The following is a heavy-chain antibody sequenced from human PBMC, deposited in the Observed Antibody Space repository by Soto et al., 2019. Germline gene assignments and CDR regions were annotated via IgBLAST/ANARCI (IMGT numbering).Heavy chain of an antibody. J-gene: IGHJ4*02. CDR1: VFSISRAYY. V-gene: IGHV4-38-2*02. Sequence: PSETLSLTCTVSVFSISRAYYWGFIRQAPGKGLEWIGSIYHTANTYYNPSLRSRVFISVDSSKNQFSLRLSSVTAADTAVYYCVDDTSGYYYGVFDYWGQGTLVTVSS. CDR3: VDDTSGYYYGVFDY. D-gene: IGHD3-22*01. CDR2: IYHTANT.